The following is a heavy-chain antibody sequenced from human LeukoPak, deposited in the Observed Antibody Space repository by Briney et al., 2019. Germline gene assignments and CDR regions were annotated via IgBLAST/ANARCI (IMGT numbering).Heavy chain of an antibody. CDR1: GGSISSYY. CDR3: ARDRGITMVRGVPSGFDY. V-gene: IGHV4-59*01. CDR2: IYYSGST. Sequence: PSETLSLTCTVSGGSISSYYWSWIRQPPGKGLEWIGYIYYSGSTNYNPSLKSRVTISVDTSKNQFSLKLSSVTAADTAVYYCARDRGITMVRGVPSGFDYWGQGTLVTVFS. D-gene: IGHD3-10*01. J-gene: IGHJ4*02.